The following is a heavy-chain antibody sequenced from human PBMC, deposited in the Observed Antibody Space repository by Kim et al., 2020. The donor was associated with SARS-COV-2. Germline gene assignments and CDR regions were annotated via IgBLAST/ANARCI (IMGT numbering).Heavy chain of an antibody. J-gene: IGHJ1*01. V-gene: IGHV4-34*01. D-gene: IGHD3-10*01. CDR2: INHSGRT. CDR3: ARRLSNTSGWGSHYCDL. CDR1: GGSFSGYY. Sequence: SETLSLTCAVYGGSFSGYYCSWICHPQGKGMGWMGKINHSGRTNSNPTLKSRVTISVDTSKNQFSLNLTSVTAADAALYFCARRLSNTSGWGSHYCDLWGQGILVTVSS.